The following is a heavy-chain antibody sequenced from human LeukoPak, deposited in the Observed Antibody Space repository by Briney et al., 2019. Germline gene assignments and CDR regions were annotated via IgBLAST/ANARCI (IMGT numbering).Heavy chain of an antibody. J-gene: IGHJ6*03. CDR1: GGSISSSSYY. CDR2: IYGSGYT. V-gene: IGHV4-61*02. D-gene: IGHD3-3*01. CDR3: ARRGVRGYDFWSGYYKTYYYYYMDV. Sequence: PSETLSLTCTVSGGSISSSSYYWSWIRQPAGKGLEWIGRIYGSGYTNYNPSFKSRVMMSVDTSKNQFSLKLSSVTAADTAVYYCARRGVRGYDFWSGYYKTYYYYYMDVWGKGTTVTVSS.